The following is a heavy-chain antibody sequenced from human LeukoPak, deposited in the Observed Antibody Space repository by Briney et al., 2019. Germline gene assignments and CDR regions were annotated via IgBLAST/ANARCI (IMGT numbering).Heavy chain of an antibody. CDR1: GFTSSSYS. CDR2: ISSSSSYI. J-gene: IGHJ4*02. V-gene: IGHV3-21*01. Sequence: GGSLRLSCAASGFTSSSYSMNWVRQAPGKGLEWVSSISSSSSYIYYADSVKGRFTISRDNAKNSLYLQMNSLRAEDTAVYYCARDSTYYYDSSGYYPRGQGTLVTVSS. D-gene: IGHD3-22*01. CDR3: ARDSTYYYDSSGYYP.